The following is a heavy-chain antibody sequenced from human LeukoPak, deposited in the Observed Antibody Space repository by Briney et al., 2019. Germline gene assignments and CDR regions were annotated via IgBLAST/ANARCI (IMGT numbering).Heavy chain of an antibody. V-gene: IGHV4-34*01. CDR3: ARGLEGGSWSVKPRDY. J-gene: IGHJ4*02. CDR2: INHSGST. CDR1: GGSFSGYY. Sequence: SETLSLTCAVYGGSFSGYYWSWIRQPPGKGLEWIGEINHSGSTNYNPSLKSRVTISVDTSKNQFSLKLSSVTAADTAAYYCARGLEGGSWSVKPRDYWGQGTLVTVSS. D-gene: IGHD6-13*01.